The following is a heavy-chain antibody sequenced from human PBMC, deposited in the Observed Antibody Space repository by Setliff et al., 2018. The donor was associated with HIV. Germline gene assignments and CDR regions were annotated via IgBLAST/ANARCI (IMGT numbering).Heavy chain of an antibody. CDR3: ARETIRSGHPSEAGFDF. J-gene: IGHJ4*02. CDR2: LYYDGNT. Sequence: ETLSLTCTVSAYSIRNGYYWGWIRQSPGKGLEWIGTLYYDGNTYYNPSLKSRVTMSVDTSKNQFSLNLNSVTAADTAAYYCARETIRSGHPSEAGFDFWGQGALVTVSS. CDR1: AYSIRNGYY. D-gene: IGHD6-19*01. V-gene: IGHV4-38-2*02.